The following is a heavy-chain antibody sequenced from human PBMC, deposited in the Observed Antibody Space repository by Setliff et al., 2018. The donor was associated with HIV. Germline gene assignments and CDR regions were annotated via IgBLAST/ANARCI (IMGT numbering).Heavy chain of an antibody. Sequence: ASVKVSCKASGYNFTSHDINWVRQAPGQGLEWMGWMNPKSGNTGYAQKFQGRVTMTGNTSISTAYMELSSLRSDDTAIYYCARVRTYSDFYYPAPIPSYYFDFWGQGTLVTVSS. CDR1: GYNFTSHD. J-gene: IGHJ4*02. CDR3: ARVRTYSDFYYPAPIPSYYFDF. CDR2: MNPKSGNT. V-gene: IGHV1-8*01. D-gene: IGHD1-26*01.